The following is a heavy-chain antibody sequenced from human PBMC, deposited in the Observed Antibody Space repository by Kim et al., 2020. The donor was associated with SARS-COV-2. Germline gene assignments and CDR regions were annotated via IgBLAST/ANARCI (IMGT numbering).Heavy chain of an antibody. D-gene: IGHD6-13*01. V-gene: IGHV3-30*02. J-gene: IGHJ4*02. CDR3: AKGRRQQLGGYFVY. Sequence: AVSVKGRITRAKDNSKNTLYLQMNSLRAEDTAVYYCAKGRRQQLGGYFVYWGQGTLVTVSS.